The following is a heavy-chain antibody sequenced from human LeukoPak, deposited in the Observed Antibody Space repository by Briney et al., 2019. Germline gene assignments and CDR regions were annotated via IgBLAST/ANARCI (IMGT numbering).Heavy chain of an antibody. V-gene: IGHV3-21*01. J-gene: IGHJ3*02. D-gene: IGHD3-22*01. CDR2: ISISSTYI. CDR3: ARARRLRGIVVVIYDAFDI. CDR1: GFTFSVYN. Sequence: GGSLRLSCAASGFTFSVYNMNWVRQAPGKGLEWVSSISISSTYIYYADSVKGRFTISRDNAKNSLYLQMNSLRAEDTAVYYCARARRLRGIVVVIYDAFDIWGQGTMVTVSS.